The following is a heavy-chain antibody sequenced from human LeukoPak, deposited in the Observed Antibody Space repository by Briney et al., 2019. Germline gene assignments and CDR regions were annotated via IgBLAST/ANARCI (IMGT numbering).Heavy chain of an antibody. CDR2: IYSGGTT. D-gene: IGHD2-2*01. Sequence: GGSLRLSCAASGFSVSSNYMSWVRQTPGKGLEWVSVIYSGGTTYYADSVKGRFTISRDNSKNTLYLQMNSLRAEDTAVYYCAKDNLVPAEVDYWGQGTLVTVSS. J-gene: IGHJ4*02. CDR1: GFSVSSNY. CDR3: AKDNLVPAEVDY. V-gene: IGHV3-66*01.